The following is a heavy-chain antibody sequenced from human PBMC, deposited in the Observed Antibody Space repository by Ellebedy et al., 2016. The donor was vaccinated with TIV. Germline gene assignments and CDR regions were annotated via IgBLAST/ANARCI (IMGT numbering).Heavy chain of an antibody. V-gene: IGHV4-61*01. CDR3: AGGSYTPYGMDV. CDR1: GGSVSSGSHY. Sequence: SETLSLTCTVSGGSVSSGSHYWNWIRQPPGKGLEWIGYSYYIGTTNYNPSLKSRVTISEDTSKNPFSLRLRSVTAADTAVYYCAGGSYTPYGMDVWGRGTTVIVSS. CDR2: SYYIGTT. D-gene: IGHD1-26*01. J-gene: IGHJ6*02.